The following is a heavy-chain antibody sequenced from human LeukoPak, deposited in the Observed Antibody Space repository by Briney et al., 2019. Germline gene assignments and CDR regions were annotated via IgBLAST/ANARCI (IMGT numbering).Heavy chain of an antibody. V-gene: IGHV3-23*01. CDR3: AKVGEGATIGYFDY. J-gene: IGHJ4*02. D-gene: IGHD1-26*01. CDR2: ISGSGGTT. CDR1: GFMFSNYG. Sequence: GASLRLFCAASGFMFSNYGMSWVRQAPGKGLEWVSGISGSGGTTYYADSVKGRFTISRDNSKNTLYLQMNSLRAEDTAVYYCAKVGEGATIGYFDYWGQGTLVTVSS.